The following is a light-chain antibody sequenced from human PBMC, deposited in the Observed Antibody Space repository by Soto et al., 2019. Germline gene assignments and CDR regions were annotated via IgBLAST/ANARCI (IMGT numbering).Light chain of an antibody. J-gene: IGLJ1*01. Sequence: QSVLTQPPSVSGSPGQSVAISCSGTSSDVGSYNRVSWYQQPPGTAPKLMIYDVSNRPSGVPDRFSGSKSGNTASLTISGLQAVDEADSYCSSFATSSTYVFGTGTKVTVL. CDR1: SSDVGSYNR. V-gene: IGLV2-18*02. CDR3: SSFATSSTYV. CDR2: DVS.